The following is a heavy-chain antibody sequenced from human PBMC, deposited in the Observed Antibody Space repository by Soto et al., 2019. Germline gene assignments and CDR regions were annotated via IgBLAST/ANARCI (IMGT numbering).Heavy chain of an antibody. CDR3: ATVSGYGSGSRRFDF. CDR1: GYPLPTYG. J-gene: IGHJ4*02. Sequence: QVQVMQSGAQLTQPGASVKVSCETSGYPLPTYGLSWVRQAPGQGLEWMGWIVVDSANTVYAQKFQGRVTMYRDTSTSTGYMELRRLTSVDSALYYCATVSGYGSGSRRFDFWGQGTLVSVSS. V-gene: IGHV1-18*01. D-gene: IGHD3-10*01. CDR2: IVVDSANT.